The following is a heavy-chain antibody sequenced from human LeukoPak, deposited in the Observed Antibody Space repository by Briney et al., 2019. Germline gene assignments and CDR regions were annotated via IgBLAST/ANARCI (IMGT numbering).Heavy chain of an antibody. Sequence: GASVKVSCKASGYTFTGYYIHWVRQAPGQGLEWMGWINPNSGDTKYAQKFQGRVTMTRDTSIRTAYMELSRLRSDDTAVYYCARGHSTPPTDYWGQGTLVTVSS. CDR2: INPNSGDT. CDR1: GYTFTGYY. V-gene: IGHV1-2*02. J-gene: IGHJ4*02. CDR3: ARGHSTPPTDY. D-gene: IGHD2/OR15-2a*01.